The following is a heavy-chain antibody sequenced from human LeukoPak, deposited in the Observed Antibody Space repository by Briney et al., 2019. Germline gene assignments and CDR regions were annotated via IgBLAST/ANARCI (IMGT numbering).Heavy chain of an antibody. Sequence: RGSLRLSCAASGFTFNNHAMHWVRQAPGKGLEWVTFISYDGNNKDYADSVKGRLTTSRDNSKNTLLLQMNSLRPEDTAAYYCARDRGEGYAMRRYFDLWGRGTLVTVSS. D-gene: IGHD5-12*01. CDR1: GFTFNNHA. J-gene: IGHJ2*01. CDR2: ISYDGNNK. CDR3: ARDRGEGYAMRRYFDL. V-gene: IGHV3-30-3*01.